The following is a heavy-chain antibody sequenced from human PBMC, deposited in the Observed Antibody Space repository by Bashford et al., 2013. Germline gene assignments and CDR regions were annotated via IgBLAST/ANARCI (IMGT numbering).Heavy chain of an antibody. Sequence: VRQAPGEGLDWVALIWDHGRDQRYADSVKGRFTVSRDIAENSVHLQMNSLRAEDTAVYYCAMSVSSDCWECLDVWGQGTTVTVSS. V-gene: IGHV3-33*03. D-gene: IGHD3-22*01. CDR3: AMSVSSDCWECLDV. J-gene: IGHJ6*02. CDR2: IWDHGRDQ.